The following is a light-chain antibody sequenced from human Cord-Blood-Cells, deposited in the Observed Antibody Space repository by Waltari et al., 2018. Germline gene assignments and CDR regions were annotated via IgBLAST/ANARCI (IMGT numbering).Light chain of an antibody. CDR3: QQSYSTLT. Sequence: DIQMTHSPSSLSASVVDRVTITCRASQSISSYLNWYQQKPGKAPKLLIYAASSLQSGVPSRFSGSGSGTDFTLTISSLQPEDFATYYCQQSYSTLTFGGGTKVEIK. CDR1: QSISSY. V-gene: IGKV1-39*01. J-gene: IGKJ4*01. CDR2: AAS.